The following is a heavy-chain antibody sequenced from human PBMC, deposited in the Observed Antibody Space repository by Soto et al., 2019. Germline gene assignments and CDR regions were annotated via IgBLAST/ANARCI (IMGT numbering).Heavy chain of an antibody. CDR2: IIPILGIA. J-gene: IGHJ4*02. V-gene: IGHV1-69*02. Sequence: QVQLVQSGAEVKKPGSSVKVSCKASGGTFSSYTISWVRQAPGQGLEWMGRIIPILGIANYAQKFQGRVTINADKSTSTAYMELSSLRSEDTAVYYCAIGYRGYAWLDYWGQGTLVTVSS. D-gene: IGHD5-12*01. CDR3: AIGYRGYAWLDY. CDR1: GGTFSSYT.